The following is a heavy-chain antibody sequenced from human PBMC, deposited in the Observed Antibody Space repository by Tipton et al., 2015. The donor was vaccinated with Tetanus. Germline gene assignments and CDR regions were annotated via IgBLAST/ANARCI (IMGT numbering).Heavy chain of an antibody. CDR1: GFTFTRYA. Sequence: SLRLSCAASGFTFTRYAMHWVRQAPGKGLEWVSYISTSSTTIFYADSVRGRFTISRDNAKNSLYLQMNSLRDEDTAVYYCARDRHPFRISGAFRGNDAPDIWGPGALVTGSS. J-gene: IGHJ4*03. CDR2: ISTSSTTI. V-gene: IGHV3-48*02. CDR3: ARDRHPFRISGAFRGNDAPDI. D-gene: IGHD1-26*01.